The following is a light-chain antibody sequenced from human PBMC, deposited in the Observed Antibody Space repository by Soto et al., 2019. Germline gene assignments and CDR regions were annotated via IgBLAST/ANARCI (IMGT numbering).Light chain of an antibody. CDR3: QQANSFPLT. V-gene: IGKV1-12*01. J-gene: IGKJ4*01. CDR1: QGISSW. Sequence: DIQMTQSPSSVSASVGDRVTITCRASQGISSWLAWYQQKPGKAPKLLIYAASSLQSGVPSRFSGSGSGTELNHNISRLLPEDYASYYCQQANSFPLTFGGGTKVEIK. CDR2: AAS.